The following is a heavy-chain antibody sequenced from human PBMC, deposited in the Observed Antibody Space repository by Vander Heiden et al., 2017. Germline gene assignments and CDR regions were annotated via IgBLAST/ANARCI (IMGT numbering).Heavy chain of an antibody. CDR3: VRERREIQGVIDAFDI. Sequence: QVQHVQSGAAVKRPGASVKVFCKTSGYTFTNNDINWVRQATGQGLEWMGWVNTNSGNTGYAQKFQGRVTMTRDTSLNTVYMELTSLTSEDTAIYYCVRERREIQGVIDAFDIWGQGTMVTVSS. CDR1: GYTFTNND. V-gene: IGHV1-8*01. CDR2: VNTNSGNT. J-gene: IGHJ3*02. D-gene: IGHD3-10*01.